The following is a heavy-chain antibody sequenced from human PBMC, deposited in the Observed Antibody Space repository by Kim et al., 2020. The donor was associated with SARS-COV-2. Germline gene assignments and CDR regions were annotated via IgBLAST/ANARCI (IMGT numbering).Heavy chain of an antibody. V-gene: IGHV1-18*01. D-gene: IGHD1-1*01. CDR1: GYTFTSYG. Sequence: ASVKVSCKTSGYTFTSYGIVWVRQAPGQGLEWVGWISTFNGNTNYAQKFLGRVAMTTDASTHTAYLQLKSLESGDTGVYFCSRTNWNGLSNFYYCGRG. J-gene: IGHJ4*02. CDR2: ISTFNGNT. CDR3: SRTNWNGLSNFYY.